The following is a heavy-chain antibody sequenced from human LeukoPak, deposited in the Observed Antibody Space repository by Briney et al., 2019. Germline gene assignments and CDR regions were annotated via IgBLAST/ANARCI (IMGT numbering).Heavy chain of an antibody. J-gene: IGHJ4*02. CDR3: LAGQTRYYFDF. CDR1: GFTFDDYA. CDR2: ISGDGGST. D-gene: IGHD6-19*01. Sequence: GGSLRLSCAASGFTFDDYAMHWVRQAPGKGLEWVSLISGDGGSTYYGDSVKGRFTISRDNSKNSLYLRMNSLRTEDTALYYCLAGQTRYYFDFWGQGTLVTVSS. V-gene: IGHV3-43*02.